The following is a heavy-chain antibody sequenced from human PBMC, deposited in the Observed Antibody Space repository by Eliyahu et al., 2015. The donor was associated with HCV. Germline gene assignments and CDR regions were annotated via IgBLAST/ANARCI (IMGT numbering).Heavy chain of an antibody. Sequence: QVQLQESGPGLVKPSETLSLNCTVSGTSFNNYYWNWIRQPPGQGLEWIGYVYYSGTTDYNPPLKGRVTISLDMSKNQFSLKLNSVTAADSALYYCTRGVRRAGSLVYWGQGTMVTVSS. D-gene: IGHD1-26*01. CDR2: VYYSGTT. V-gene: IGHV4-59*01. J-gene: IGHJ4*02. CDR1: GTSFNNYY. CDR3: TRGVRRAGSLVY.